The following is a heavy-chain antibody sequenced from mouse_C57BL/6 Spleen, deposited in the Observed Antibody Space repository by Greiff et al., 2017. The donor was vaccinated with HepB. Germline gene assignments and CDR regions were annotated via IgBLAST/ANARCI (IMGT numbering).Heavy chain of an antibody. D-gene: IGHD2-3*01. CDR2: INPNNGGT. V-gene: IGHV1-26*01. Sequence: EVQLQQSGPELVKPGASVKISCKASGYTFTDYYMNWVKQSHGKSLEWIGDINPNNGGTSYNQKFKGKATLTVDKSSSTAYMELRSLTSEYSAVYYCARAHYDGDFSWFAYWGQGTLVTVSA. J-gene: IGHJ3*01. CDR1: GYTFTDYY. CDR3: ARAHYDGDFSWFAY.